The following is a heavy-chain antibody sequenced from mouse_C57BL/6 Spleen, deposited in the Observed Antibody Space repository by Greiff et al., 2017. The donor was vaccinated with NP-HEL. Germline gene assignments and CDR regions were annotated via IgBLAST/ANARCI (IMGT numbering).Heavy chain of an antibody. CDR3: ARHLGRGAMDY. CDR2: INPGSGGT. J-gene: IGHJ4*01. Sequence: QVQLQQSGAELVRPGTSVKVSCKASGYAFTNYLIEWVKQRPGQGLEWIGVINPGSGGTNYNEKFKGKATLTADKSSSTAYMQLSSLTSEDSAVYVCARHLGRGAMDYWGQGTSVTVSS. V-gene: IGHV1-54*01. D-gene: IGHD4-1*01. CDR1: GYAFTNYL.